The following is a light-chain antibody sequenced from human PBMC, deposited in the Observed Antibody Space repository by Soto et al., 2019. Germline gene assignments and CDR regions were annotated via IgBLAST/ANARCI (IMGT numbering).Light chain of an antibody. CDR1: SSDVGGYNS. CDR3: CSYAGDYTYV. V-gene: IGLV2-11*01. J-gene: IGLJ1*01. Sequence: QSVLTQPRSGSGSPGQSVTISCTGTSSDVGGYNSVSWYQQHPGKAPKLMIYDVSKRPSGVPDRFSGSKSGNTASLTISGLQAEDEADYYCCSYAGDYTYVFGTGTKLTV. CDR2: DVS.